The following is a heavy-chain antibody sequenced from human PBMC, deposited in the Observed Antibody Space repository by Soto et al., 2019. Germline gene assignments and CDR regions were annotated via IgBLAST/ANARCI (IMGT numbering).Heavy chain of an antibody. Sequence: QVQLVQSGAEVKKPGASVKVSCKASGYTFTSYDINWVRQATGQGLEWMGWINPNSGNTGYVQKFHGRVTMTRNTSIRTAYMELTSLMSEDTAVYYGTSGVVSGHAWGQGTTVTVSS. CDR3: TSGVVSGHA. D-gene: IGHD3-16*01. V-gene: IGHV1-8*01. CDR2: INPNSGNT. CDR1: GYTFTSYD. J-gene: IGHJ6*02.